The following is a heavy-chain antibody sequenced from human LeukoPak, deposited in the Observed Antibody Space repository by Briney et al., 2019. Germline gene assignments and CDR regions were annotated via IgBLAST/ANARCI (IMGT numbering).Heavy chain of an antibody. V-gene: IGHV4-59*08. CDR1: GGSISSYY. Sequence: PSETLSLTCTVSGGSISSYYWSWVRQPPGKGLEWIGYIYYSGSTYYNPSLKSRVTISVDTSKNQFSLKLSSVTAADTAVYYCARHSSWELPSSDYWGQGTLVTVSS. D-gene: IGHD1-26*01. CDR2: IYYSGST. J-gene: IGHJ4*02. CDR3: ARHSSWELPSSDY.